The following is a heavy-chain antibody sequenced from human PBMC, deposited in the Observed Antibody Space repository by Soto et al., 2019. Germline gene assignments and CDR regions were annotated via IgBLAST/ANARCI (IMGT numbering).Heavy chain of an antibody. Sequence: GGSLRLSCAASGFTFSNAWMNWVRQAPGKGLEWVGRIKSKTDGGTTDYAAPVKGRFTISRDDSKNTLYLQMNSLKTEDTAVYYCTTDCLFGECSNYYYYGMDVWGQGTTVTVSS. CDR2: IKSKTDGGTT. D-gene: IGHD3-10*02. J-gene: IGHJ6*02. CDR3: TTDCLFGECSNYYYYGMDV. V-gene: IGHV3-15*07. CDR1: GFTFSNAW.